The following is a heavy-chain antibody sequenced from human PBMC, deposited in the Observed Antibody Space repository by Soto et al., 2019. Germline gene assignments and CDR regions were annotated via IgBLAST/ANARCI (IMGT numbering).Heavy chain of an antibody. J-gene: IGHJ4*02. V-gene: IGHV4-39*01. CDR2: IYYSGST. CDR3: ASKYGDYARGY. CDR1: GGSISSSSYY. D-gene: IGHD4-17*01. Sequence: QLQLQESGPGLVKPSETLSLTCTVSGGSISSSSYYWGWIRQPPGKGLEWIGSIYYSGSTYYNPSLKSRVTISVDTSKNQFSLKLSSVTAADTAVYYCASKYGDYARGYWGQGTLVTVSS.